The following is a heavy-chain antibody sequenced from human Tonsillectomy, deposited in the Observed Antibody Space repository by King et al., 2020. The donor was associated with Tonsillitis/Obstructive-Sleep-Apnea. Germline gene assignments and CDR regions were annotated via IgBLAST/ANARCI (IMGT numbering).Heavy chain of an antibody. CDR1: GGSISSYY. CDR3: ARDPFPLAVADQRYFDL. J-gene: IGHJ2*01. CDR2: IYYSGST. V-gene: IGHV4-59*01. D-gene: IGHD6-19*01. Sequence: VQLQESGPGLVKPSETLSLTCTVSGGSISSYYWSWIRQPPGKGLEWIGYIYYSGSTNYNPSLKSRVTISVDTSKNQFSLKLSSVTAADTAVYYCARDPFPLAVADQRYFDLWGRGTLVTVSS.